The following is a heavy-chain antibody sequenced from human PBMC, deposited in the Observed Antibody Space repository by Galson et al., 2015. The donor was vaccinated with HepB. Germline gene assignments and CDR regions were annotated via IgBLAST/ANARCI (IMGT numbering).Heavy chain of an antibody. J-gene: IGHJ5*02. CDR1: GGTFSSYA. Sequence: SVKVSCKASGGTFSSYAISWVRQAPGQGLEWMGGIIPIFGTANYAQKFQGRVTITADESTSTAYMELSSLRSEDTAVYYCARDRLGLGYCSGGSCSKWFDPWGQGTLVAVSS. CDR2: IIPIFGTA. V-gene: IGHV1-69*13. D-gene: IGHD2-15*01. CDR3: ARDRLGLGYCSGGSCSKWFDP.